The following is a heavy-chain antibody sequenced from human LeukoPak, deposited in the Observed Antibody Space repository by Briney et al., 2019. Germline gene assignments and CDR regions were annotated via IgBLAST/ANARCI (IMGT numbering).Heavy chain of an antibody. CDR2: IYSGGST. J-gene: IGHJ6*02. CDR1: GFTVSSNY. Sequence: GGSLRLSCAASGFTVSSNYMSWVRQAPGKGLEWVSVIYSGGSTYYADSVKGRFTISRDNSKNTLYLQMNSLRAEDTAVYYCARGMGTEKYYDFWSGYYTGYYYGMDVWGQGTTVTVSS. CDR3: ARGMGTEKYYDFWSGYYTGYYYGMDV. D-gene: IGHD3-3*01. V-gene: IGHV3-53*01.